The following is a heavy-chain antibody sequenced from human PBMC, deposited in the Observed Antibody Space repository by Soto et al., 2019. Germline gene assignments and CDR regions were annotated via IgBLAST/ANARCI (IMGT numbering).Heavy chain of an antibody. Sequence: ASVKVSCKASGGTFSSYAISWVRQAPGQGLEWMGGIIPIFGTANYAQKLQGRVTITADKSTSTAYMELSSLRSEDTAVYYCARVRGGNFPHYWGQGTLVTVSS. CDR3: ARVRGGNFPHY. CDR1: GGTFSSYA. D-gene: IGHD4-4*01. CDR2: IIPIFGTA. V-gene: IGHV1-69*06. J-gene: IGHJ4*02.